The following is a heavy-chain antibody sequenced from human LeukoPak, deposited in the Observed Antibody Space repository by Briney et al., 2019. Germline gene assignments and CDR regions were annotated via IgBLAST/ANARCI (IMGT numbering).Heavy chain of an antibody. V-gene: IGHV6-1*01. CDR1: GDSVSSDTAA. Sequence: PSQTLSLTCALSGDSVSSDTAAWNWIRQSPSRGLEWLGRTYYRSKWYNNYAVSVKSRITINPDTSKNQFSLQLNSVTPEDTAVYYCARGGDYGDYYFDYWGQGTLVTVSS. J-gene: IGHJ4*02. CDR3: ARGGDYGDYYFDY. D-gene: IGHD4-17*01. CDR2: TYYRSKWYN.